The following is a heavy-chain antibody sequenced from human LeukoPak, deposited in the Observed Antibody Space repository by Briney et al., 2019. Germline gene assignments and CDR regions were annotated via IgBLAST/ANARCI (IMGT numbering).Heavy chain of an antibody. CDR1: GFTFSSYA. Sequence: GGSLRLSCAASGFTFSSYAMSWVRQAPGKGLEWVSAISGSGYNTYYADSVKGRFTISRDNSENTLYLHMDTLRAEDTALYFCAKGGEATVLLWFGGRENYMDVWGKGTTVTVSS. CDR2: ISGSGYNT. CDR3: AKGGEATVLLWFGGRENYMDV. J-gene: IGHJ6*03. D-gene: IGHD3-10*01. V-gene: IGHV3-23*01.